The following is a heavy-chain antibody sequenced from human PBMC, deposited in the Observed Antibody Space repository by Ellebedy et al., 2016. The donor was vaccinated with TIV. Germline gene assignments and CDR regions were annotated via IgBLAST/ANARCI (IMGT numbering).Heavy chain of an antibody. CDR2: INGDGSHT. D-gene: IGHD2-15*01. CDR1: GYTFTSYW. Sequence: GESLKISCAASGYTFTSYWMHWVRQAPGKGLVWVSHINGDGSHTIYADSVKGRFTISRDNAKNTLYLQMNSLRAEDTAVYYCAKLVGLDYWGQGTLVTVSS. V-gene: IGHV3-74*01. CDR3: AKLVGLDY. J-gene: IGHJ4*02.